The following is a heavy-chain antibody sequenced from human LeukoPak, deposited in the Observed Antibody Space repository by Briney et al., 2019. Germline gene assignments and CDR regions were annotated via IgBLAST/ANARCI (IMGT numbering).Heavy chain of an antibody. CDR2: TSYDGNNK. D-gene: IGHD1-7*01. CDR1: GFSFSSYS. CDR3: ARDPNNSPGGRTTPGYMDV. J-gene: IGHJ6*03. V-gene: IGHV3-30*04. Sequence: GGSLRLSCAASGFSFSSYSMHWVRQAPGKGLEWVAVTSYDGNNKYYADSVKGRFTISRDNSKNRLYLQMNSLRAEDTAIYFCARDPNNSPGGRTTPGYMDVWGKGTTVTVSS.